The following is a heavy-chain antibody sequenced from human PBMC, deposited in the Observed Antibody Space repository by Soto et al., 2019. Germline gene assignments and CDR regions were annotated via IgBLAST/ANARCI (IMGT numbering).Heavy chain of an antibody. CDR3: ARGDYMDV. V-gene: IGHV3-66*01. CDR2: IYTAGGT. Sequence: DVQLVESGGGLVQPGRSLRLSCAGSRISVSSNYMSWVRQAPGKGLEWVSVIYTAGGTSYADSVKGRFTISRDHSKNTLFLQMNSLRAEDTAVYYCARGDYMDVWGKGTSVTVSS. J-gene: IGHJ6*03. CDR1: RISVSSNY.